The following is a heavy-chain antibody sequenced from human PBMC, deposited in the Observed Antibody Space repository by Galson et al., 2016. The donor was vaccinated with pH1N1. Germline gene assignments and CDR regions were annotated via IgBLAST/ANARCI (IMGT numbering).Heavy chain of an antibody. CDR3: ARQNDYGDYRGDAYEV. V-gene: IGHV5-51*01. CDR1: GYRFSSSW. Sequence: QSGAEVKKPGESLKISCKGSGYRFSSSWIGWVRQMPGKGLEWMGIIHLGGSHIRYSPSFQGQVTISADKSINIVSLRWSSLKASDTARYYCARQNDYGDYRGDAYEVWGPGTMVTVSS. D-gene: IGHD4-17*01. CDR2: IHLGGSHI. J-gene: IGHJ3*01.